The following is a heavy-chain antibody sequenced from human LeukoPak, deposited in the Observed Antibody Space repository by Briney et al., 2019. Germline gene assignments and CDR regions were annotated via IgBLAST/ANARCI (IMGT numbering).Heavy chain of an antibody. J-gene: IGHJ6*03. CDR3: ARVRLTAVPWNYYYMDV. D-gene: IGHD5-18*01. V-gene: IGHV4-59*01. CDR1: GGSISSYY. Sequence: PSETLSLTCTVSGGSISSYYWSWIRQPPEKGLEWIGYIYYSGTTNYNPSLRSRVTISIDTSKNQLSLKLSSVTAADTAVYYCARVRLTAVPWNYYYMDVWGKGTTVTISS. CDR2: IYYSGTT.